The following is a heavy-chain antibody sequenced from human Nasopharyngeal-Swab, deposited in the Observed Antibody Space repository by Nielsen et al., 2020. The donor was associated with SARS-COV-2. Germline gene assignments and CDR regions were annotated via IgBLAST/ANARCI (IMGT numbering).Heavy chain of an antibody. J-gene: IGHJ4*02. CDR3: VRDTPAMFAY. V-gene: IGHV3-23*01. CDR2: ISGDSADT. CDR1: GFTFSSYA. Sequence: GESLKISCVVSGFTFSSYAMNWVRLAPGKGLEWVSTISGDSADTYYADSVKGRFTVSRDNSKNTLYLQMNSLRAEDTAVYYCVRDTPAMFAYWGQGMLVTVSS.